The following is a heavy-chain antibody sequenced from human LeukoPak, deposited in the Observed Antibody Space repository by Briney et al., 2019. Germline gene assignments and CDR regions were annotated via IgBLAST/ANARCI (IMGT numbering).Heavy chain of an antibody. CDR3: ASSPASGSNFAWFDP. CDR2: INHSGST. J-gene: IGHJ5*02. Sequence: SSETLSLTCAVYGGSLSNYYWSWIRQPPGKGLEWIGEINHSGSTKYNPSLKSRVTISVDTSKNQLSLELSSVNAADTAVYYCASSPASGSNFAWFDPWGHGTLVTVSS. V-gene: IGHV4-34*01. D-gene: IGHD3-10*01. CDR1: GGSLSNYY.